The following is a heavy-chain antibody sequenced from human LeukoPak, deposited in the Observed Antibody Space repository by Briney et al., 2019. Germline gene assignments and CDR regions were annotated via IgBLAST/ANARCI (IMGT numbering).Heavy chain of an antibody. CDR1: GYSFTIYS. CDR2: INPSGGRT. Sequence: EASVKVSCKASGYSFTIYSIHWVRQAPGQGLEWMGTINPSGGRTSYTQKFQGRVTMTRDTSTSTVYMELSSLRSEDTAVYYCARGHYYDSSGYYYALSYWGQGTLVTVSS. CDR3: ARGHYYDSSGYYYALSY. V-gene: IGHV1-46*01. D-gene: IGHD3-22*01. J-gene: IGHJ4*02.